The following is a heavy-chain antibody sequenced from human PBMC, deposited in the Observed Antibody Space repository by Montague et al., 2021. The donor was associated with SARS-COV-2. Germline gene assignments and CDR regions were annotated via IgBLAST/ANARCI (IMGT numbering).Heavy chain of an antibody. D-gene: IGHD6-13*01. V-gene: IGHV4-34*01. CDR3: ARGAYSSSWYGVRNWFDP. J-gene: IGHJ5*02. CDR2: INHSGST. CDR1: GGSFSGYY. Sequence: SETLSLTCAVYGGSFSGYYWSWIRQPPGKGLEWIGEINHSGSTNYNPSLKSRVTISVDTSKNQFSLKLSSVTAADTAVYYCARGAYSSSWYGVRNWFDPWGQGTTVTVSS.